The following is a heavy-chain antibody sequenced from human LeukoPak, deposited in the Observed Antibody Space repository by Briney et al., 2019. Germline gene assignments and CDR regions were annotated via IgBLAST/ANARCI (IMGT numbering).Heavy chain of an antibody. D-gene: IGHD3-22*01. CDR2: IYYSGST. J-gene: IGHJ4*02. CDR3: ARDSYYDSSGVDH. V-gene: IGHV4-61*01. CDR1: GGSVSSGSYY. Sequence: SETLSLPCTVSGGSVSSGSYYWSWIRQPPGKGLAWIGYIYYSGSTNYNPSLRSRVTISVDTSKNQFSLKLSSVTAADTAVYYCARDSYYDSSGVDHWGQGTLVTVSS.